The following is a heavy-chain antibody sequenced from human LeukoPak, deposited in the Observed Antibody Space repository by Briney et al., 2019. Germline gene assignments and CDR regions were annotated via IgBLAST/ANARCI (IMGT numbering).Heavy chain of an antibody. Sequence: GGSLRLSCAASGFTFSTFAVGWVRRGPGKGLEWVSDSHGSGGATFYADSVKGRFTVSRDDSKSTLYLQMNSLRAEDTAVYYCAKRKATMVRGVNYYYGMDVWGQGTTVTVSS. D-gene: IGHD3-10*01. V-gene: IGHV3-23*01. CDR3: AKRKATMVRGVNYYYGMDV. CDR1: GFTFSTFA. J-gene: IGHJ6*02. CDR2: SHGSGGAT.